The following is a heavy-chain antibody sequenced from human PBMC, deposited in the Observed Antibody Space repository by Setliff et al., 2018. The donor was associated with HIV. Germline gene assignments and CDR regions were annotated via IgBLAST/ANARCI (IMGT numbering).Heavy chain of an antibody. D-gene: IGHD5-12*01. Sequence: ASVKVSCKASGGTFSSYAISWVRQAPGQGLEWMGGIIPILGIANYAQKFQGRVTITADKSTSTAYMELGSLRSEDTAVYYCAQGVRDGYNYADYWGQGTLVTVS. CDR2: IIPILGIA. V-gene: IGHV1-69*10. J-gene: IGHJ4*02. CDR3: AQGVRDGYNYADY. CDR1: GGTFSSYA.